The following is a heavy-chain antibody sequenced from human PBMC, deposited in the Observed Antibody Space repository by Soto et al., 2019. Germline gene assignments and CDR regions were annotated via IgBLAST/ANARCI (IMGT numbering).Heavy chain of an antibody. CDR2: INPSTGST. Sequence: ASVKVSCKASGYSFTTYFVHWVRQAPGQGLEWMGRINPSTGSTTYPQKFQGRVTMTRDTSTGTVYMEVSSLTSEDTAVFYCARGSGSFVYGMNVWGQGTKVTVS. CDR1: GYSFTTYF. V-gene: IGHV1-46*01. CDR3: ARGSGSFVYGMNV. J-gene: IGHJ6*02. D-gene: IGHD3-10*01.